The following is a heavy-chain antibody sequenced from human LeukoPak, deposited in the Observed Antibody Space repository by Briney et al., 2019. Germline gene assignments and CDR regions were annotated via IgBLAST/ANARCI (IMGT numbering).Heavy chain of an antibody. Sequence: SETLSLTCAVSGGSISSGGYSWSWIRQPPGKGLKWIGYIYHSGSTYYNPSLKSRVTISVDRSKNQFSLKLSSVTAADTAVYYCARAYYDFWSGYYSNWFDPWGQGTLVTVSS. CDR3: ARAYYDFWSGYYSNWFDP. V-gene: IGHV4-30-2*01. CDR1: GGSISSGGYS. CDR2: IYHSGST. J-gene: IGHJ5*02. D-gene: IGHD3-3*01.